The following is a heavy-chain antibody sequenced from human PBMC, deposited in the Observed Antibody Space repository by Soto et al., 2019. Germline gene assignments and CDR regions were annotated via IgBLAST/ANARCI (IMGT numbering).Heavy chain of an antibody. CDR1: GGSFSGYY. Sequence: PSQTLSLPCAVYGGSFSGYYWSWIRQPPGKGLEWIGEINHSGSTNYNPSLKSRVTISVDTSKNQFSLKLSSVTAADTAVYYCARDRATMVDYWGQGPLVTVSS. CDR3: ARDRATMVDY. CDR2: INHSGST. V-gene: IGHV4-34*01. J-gene: IGHJ4*02. D-gene: IGHD5-12*01.